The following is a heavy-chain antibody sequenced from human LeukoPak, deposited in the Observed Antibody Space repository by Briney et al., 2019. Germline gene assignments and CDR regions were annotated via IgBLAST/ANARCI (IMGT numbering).Heavy chain of an antibody. CDR1: GGSISSGGYY. D-gene: IGHD6-6*01. J-gene: IGHJ4*02. V-gene: IGHV4-31*03. CDR3: ARERAQLVFDY. Sequence: PSETLSLTYTVSGGSISSGGYYWSWIRQHPGKGLEWIGYIYYSGSTYYNPSLKSRVTISVDTSKNQFSLKLSSVTAADTAVYYCARERAQLVFDYWGQGTLVTVSS. CDR2: IYYSGST.